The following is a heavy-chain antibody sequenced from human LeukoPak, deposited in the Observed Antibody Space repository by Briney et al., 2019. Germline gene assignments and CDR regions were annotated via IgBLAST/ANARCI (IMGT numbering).Heavy chain of an antibody. CDR3: AKDSYYYGSGSYYPYYFDY. Sequence: GGALRLSCAASGFTFSSYGMSWVRQAPGKGLEWVSSICGSVWTIYYADSVKGRFTISRDNSKNTLYLQMNNLRAEDSAVYYCAKDSYYYGSGSYYPYYFDYWGQGTLVTVSS. J-gene: IGHJ4*02. CDR2: ICGSVWTI. D-gene: IGHD3-10*01. CDR1: GFTFSSYG. V-gene: IGHV3-23*01.